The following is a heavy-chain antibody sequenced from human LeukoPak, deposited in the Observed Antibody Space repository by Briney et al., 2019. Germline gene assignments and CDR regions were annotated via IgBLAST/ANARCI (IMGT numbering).Heavy chain of an antibody. CDR1: GYTFTSYG. Sequence: ASVKVSCKASGYTFTSYGISWVRQAPGQGLEWMGWISAYNGNTDYAQKLQGRVTMTTDTSTSTAYMELRSLRSDDTAVYYCARTPDYGDSTCFDYWGQGTLVTVSS. CDR3: ARTPDYGDSTCFDY. D-gene: IGHD4-17*01. V-gene: IGHV1-18*01. J-gene: IGHJ4*02. CDR2: ISAYNGNT.